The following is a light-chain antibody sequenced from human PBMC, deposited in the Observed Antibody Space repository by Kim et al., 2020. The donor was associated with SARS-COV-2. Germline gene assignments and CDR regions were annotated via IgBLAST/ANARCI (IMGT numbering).Light chain of an antibody. CDR2: YDS. Sequence: PGKTDRGSCGGTSIGSKRVHWYQQKSGQAPVLVISYDSDRPSGIPERFSGSNSGNTATLTISRVEAGDEADYYCQVWDSSIDHRVVFGGGTQLTVL. J-gene: IGLJ2*01. CDR3: QVWDSSIDHRVV. V-gene: IGLV3-21*04. CDR1: SIGSKR.